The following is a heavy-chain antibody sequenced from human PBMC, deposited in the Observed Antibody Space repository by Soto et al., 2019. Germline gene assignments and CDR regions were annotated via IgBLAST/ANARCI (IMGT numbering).Heavy chain of an antibody. CDR2: INHSGST. Sequence: QVQLQQWGAGLLKPSETLSLTCTVYGGSFSGYYWSWIRQPPGKGLEWIGEINHSGSTNYNPSLKSRVTISVDMSKNQLSLKLTSVTAADTAVYYCARGKHFLTSSCFCGMDVWGQGTTVTVSS. CDR1: GGSFSGYY. D-gene: IGHD2-15*01. V-gene: IGHV4-34*01. CDR3: ARGKHFLTSSCFCGMDV. J-gene: IGHJ6*02.